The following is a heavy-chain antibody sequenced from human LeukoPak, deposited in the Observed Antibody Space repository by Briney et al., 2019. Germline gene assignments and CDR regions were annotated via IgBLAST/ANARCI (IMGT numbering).Heavy chain of an antibody. V-gene: IGHV1-2*02. CDR1: GYTFTDYY. CDR3: AREWDYYAF. Sequence: GASVEVSCKASGYTFTDYYMHWVRQAPGQGLEWMGWINPKSGDTRYAQKFQGRVTMTRDSSITTAYMDLSSLRSDDTAVYYCAREWDYYAFWGQGTLVTVSS. CDR2: INPKSGDT. J-gene: IGHJ4*02.